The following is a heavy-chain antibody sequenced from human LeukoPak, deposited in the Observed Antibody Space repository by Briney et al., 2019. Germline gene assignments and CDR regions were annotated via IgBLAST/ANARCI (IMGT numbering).Heavy chain of an antibody. CDR2: IYYSGST. CDR3: ARGYYGSGSYPPDY. Sequence: SETLSLTCSVSGGSISSSSYYWGWIRQPPGKGLEWIGSIYYSGSTYYNPSLKSRVTISVDTSKNQFSLKLSSVTAADTAVYYCARGYYGSGSYPPDYWGQGTLVTVSS. D-gene: IGHD3-10*01. V-gene: IGHV4-39*01. CDR1: GGSISSSSYY. J-gene: IGHJ4*02.